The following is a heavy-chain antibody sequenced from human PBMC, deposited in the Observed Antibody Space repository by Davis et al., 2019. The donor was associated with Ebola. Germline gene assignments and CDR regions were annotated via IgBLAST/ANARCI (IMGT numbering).Heavy chain of an antibody. J-gene: IGHJ6*02. CDR1: GGSISSSSYF. Sequence: PGGSLRLSCTVSGGSISSSSYFWGWIRQPPGKGLEWIGSIYYSGSTYYNPSLKSRVTISVDTSKNQFSLKLSSVTAADTAVYYCARQGSSGWYDYYYYYGMDVWGQGTTVTVSS. CDR3: ARQGSSGWYDYYYYYGMDV. CDR2: IYYSGST. V-gene: IGHV4-39*01. D-gene: IGHD6-19*01.